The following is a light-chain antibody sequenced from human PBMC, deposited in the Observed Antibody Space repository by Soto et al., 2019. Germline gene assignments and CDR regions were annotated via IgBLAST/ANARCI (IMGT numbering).Light chain of an antibody. CDR1: QGIRNF. CDR2: AAS. V-gene: IGKV1-27*01. Sequence: DIQMTQSPTSLSASVGDRVTITCQASQGIRNFVAWYQQKPGKAPKLLIYAASTLQSGVPSRFSGSGSGTDFPLTINSLQPVDVATYSFQKYSSVPVFGPGTKVEIK. CDR3: QKYSSVPV. J-gene: IGKJ3*01.